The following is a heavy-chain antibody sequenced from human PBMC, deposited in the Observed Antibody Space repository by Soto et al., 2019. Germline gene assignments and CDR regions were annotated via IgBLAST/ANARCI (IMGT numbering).Heavy chain of an antibody. D-gene: IGHD3-3*01. CDR3: ARGFYDFWSGYLTYYYYYGMDV. Sequence: SETLSLTCAVYGGSFSGYYWSWIRQPPGKGLEWIGEINHSGSTNYNPSLKSRVTVSVDTSKNKXSMTLRSVTAADTAAYYCARGFYDFWSGYLTYYYYYGMDVWGQGTTVTVSS. J-gene: IGHJ6*02. CDR2: INHSGST. V-gene: IGHV4-34*01. CDR1: GGSFSGYY.